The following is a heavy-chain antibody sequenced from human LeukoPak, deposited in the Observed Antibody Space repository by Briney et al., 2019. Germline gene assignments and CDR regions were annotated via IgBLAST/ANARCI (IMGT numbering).Heavy chain of an antibody. CDR1: GFTFSSYA. J-gene: IGHJ4*02. Sequence: GGSLRLSWAASGFTFSSYAMHWVRQAPGKGLEWVAVISYDGSNKYYADSVKGRFTISRDNSKNTLYLQMNSLRAEDTAVYYCARVGEMATFDYWGQGTLVTVSS. CDR3: ARVGEMATFDY. V-gene: IGHV3-30-3*01. CDR2: ISYDGSNK. D-gene: IGHD5-24*01.